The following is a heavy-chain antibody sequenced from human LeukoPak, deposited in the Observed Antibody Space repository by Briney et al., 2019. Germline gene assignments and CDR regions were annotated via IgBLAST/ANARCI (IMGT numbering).Heavy chain of an antibody. CDR3: ARAGTWIQTYYFDY. CDR2: INHSGST. J-gene: IGHJ4*02. D-gene: IGHD5-18*01. CDR1: GGSFRGYY. V-gene: IGHV4-34*01. Sequence: SSETLSLTCAVYGGSFRGYYWSWIRQPPGKGLEWIGEINHSGSTNYNPSLKSRVTISVDTSKNQFSLKLSSVTAADTAVYYCARAGTWIQTYYFDYWGQGTLVTVSS.